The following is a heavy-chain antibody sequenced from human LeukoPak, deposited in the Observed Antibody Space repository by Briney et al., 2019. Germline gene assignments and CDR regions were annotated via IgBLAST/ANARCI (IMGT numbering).Heavy chain of an antibody. CDR3: ASSMTTLNAFDI. D-gene: IGHD4-17*01. Sequence: ASVKVSCKASGYTFTSYDINWVRQATGQGLEWMGWMNPNSGNTGYAQKFQGRVTMTRNTSISTAYMELCSLRSEDTAVYYCASSMTTLNAFDIWGQGTMVTVSS. V-gene: IGHV1-8*01. CDR2: MNPNSGNT. CDR1: GYTFTSYD. J-gene: IGHJ3*02.